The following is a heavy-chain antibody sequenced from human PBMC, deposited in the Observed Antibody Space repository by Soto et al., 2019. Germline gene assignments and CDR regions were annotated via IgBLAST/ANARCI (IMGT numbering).Heavy chain of an antibody. CDR2: SILSFGTA. CDR1: VDTFSNYA. CDR3: VRGPDYEGYFDY. D-gene: IGHD3-22*01. Sequence: QVRLVQSGADVKKTGSSVKVSSRAAVDTFSNYAIGWVRQAPGQGLEWMGGSILSFGTANSEQKFQGSVTIAADESLTPAYMELRGLRSEDTAVYYCVRGPDYEGYFDYWGQGTLVTVSS. J-gene: IGHJ4*02. V-gene: IGHV1-69*12.